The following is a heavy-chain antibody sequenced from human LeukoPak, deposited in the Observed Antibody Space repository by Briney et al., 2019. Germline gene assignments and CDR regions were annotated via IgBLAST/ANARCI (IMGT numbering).Heavy chain of an antibody. D-gene: IGHD3-3*01. CDR1: GGTFSSYA. CDR2: IIPILGTA. Sequence: SVKVSCKAPGGTFSSYAISWVRQAPGQGLEWMGGIIPILGTANYAQKFQGRVTITTDESTSTAYMELSSLRSEDTAVYYCARSKYYDFWSGYFAHAYYFDYWGQGTLVTVSS. CDR3: ARSKYYDFWSGYFAHAYYFDY. V-gene: IGHV1-69*05. J-gene: IGHJ4*02.